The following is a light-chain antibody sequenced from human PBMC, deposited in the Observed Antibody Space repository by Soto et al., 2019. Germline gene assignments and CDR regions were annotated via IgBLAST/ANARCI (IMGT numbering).Light chain of an antibody. Sequence: DIQMTQSPSSLAASVGGSVSITCRASQSISTHLSLYQQKPGKAAKLLIYAASSLQSWVTSRFTGSGSGTDFTLTISSLQPEDVGIYYCQQCHATPLTVGQGTRLEIK. CDR1: QSISTH. CDR3: QQCHATPLT. J-gene: IGKJ5*01. V-gene: IGKV1-39*01. CDR2: AAS.